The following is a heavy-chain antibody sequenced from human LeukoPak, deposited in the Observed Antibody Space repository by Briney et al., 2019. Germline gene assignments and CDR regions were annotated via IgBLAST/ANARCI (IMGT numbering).Heavy chain of an antibody. CDR1: MFTFSNYW. CDR3: GRDGGWDIVVAFAFDI. CDR2: INQDGSEK. Sequence: GGSLRLSCGASMFTFSNYWMSWVRQAPGKGLEWVAHINQDGSEKYYVDSVKGRFTISRDNAKNSLYLQMNSLRAEDTAVYCRGRDGGWDIVVAFAFDIWGQGTMVTVSS. D-gene: IGHD2-15*01. J-gene: IGHJ3*02. V-gene: IGHV3-7*05.